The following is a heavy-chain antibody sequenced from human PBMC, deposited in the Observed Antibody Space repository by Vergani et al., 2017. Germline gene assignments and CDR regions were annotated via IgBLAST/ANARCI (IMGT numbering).Heavy chain of an antibody. D-gene: IGHD3-3*01. CDR1: GGSISSYY. V-gene: IGHV4-4*07. J-gene: IGHJ2*01. Sequence: QVQLQESGPGLVKPSETLSLTCTVSGGSISSYYWSWIRQPAGKGLEWIGRIYTSGSTNYNPSLKSRVTMSVDTSKNQFSLKLSSVTAADTAVYYCARGVLFGVVITYWYFDLWGRGTLVTVSS. CDR3: ARGVLFGVVITYWYFDL. CDR2: IYTSGST.